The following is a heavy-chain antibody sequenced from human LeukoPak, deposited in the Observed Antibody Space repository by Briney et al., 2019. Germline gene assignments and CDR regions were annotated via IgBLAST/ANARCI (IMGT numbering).Heavy chain of an antibody. CDR3: ARAGYYYDSSGYWNAFDI. CDR1: GFTFSSYE. Sequence: GGSLRLSCAASGFTFSSYEMNWVRQAPGKGLEWVSYISSSSSSIYYADSVKGRFTISRDNAKKSLYLQMNSLRAEDTAVYYCARAGYYYDSSGYWNAFDIWGQGTMVTVSS. D-gene: IGHD3-22*01. CDR2: ISSSSSSI. J-gene: IGHJ3*02. V-gene: IGHV3-48*01.